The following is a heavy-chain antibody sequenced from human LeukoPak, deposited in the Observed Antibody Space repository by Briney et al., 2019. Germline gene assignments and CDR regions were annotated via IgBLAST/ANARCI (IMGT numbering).Heavy chain of an antibody. V-gene: IGHV1-24*01. CDR3: ASTRIPMLWGPFDP. CDR2: FDPEEGEA. D-gene: IGHD3-10*01. Sequence: ASVKVSCKVSGYTLTELSMHWVRQAPGKGLEWMGGFDPEEGEAIYAQTFQGRVTMTEDTSTDTAYMELSSLRSGDTAVYYCASTRIPMLWGPFDPWGQGTLVTVSS. J-gene: IGHJ5*02. CDR1: GYTLTELS.